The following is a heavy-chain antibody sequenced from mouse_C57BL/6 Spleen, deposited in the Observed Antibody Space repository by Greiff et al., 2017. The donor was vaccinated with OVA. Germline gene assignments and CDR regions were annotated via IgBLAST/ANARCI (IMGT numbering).Heavy chain of an antibody. Sequence: EVQRVESGGGLVKPGGSLKLSCAASGFTFSSYAMSWVRQTPEKRLEWVATISDGGSYTYYPDNVKGRFTISRDNAKNNLYLQMSHLKSEDTAMYYCAREGPHYYGFAYWGQGTLVTVSA. CDR3: AREGPHYYGFAY. V-gene: IGHV5-4*01. CDR2: ISDGGSYT. J-gene: IGHJ3*01. D-gene: IGHD1-1*01. CDR1: GFTFSSYA.